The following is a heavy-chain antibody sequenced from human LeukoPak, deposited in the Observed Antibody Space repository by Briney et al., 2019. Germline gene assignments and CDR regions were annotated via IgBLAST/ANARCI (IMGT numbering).Heavy chain of an antibody. CDR2: INPNSGGT. J-gene: IGHJ4*02. Sequence: ASVKVSCKASGYTFTGYYMHWVRQAPGQGLEWMGWINPNSGGTNYAQKFQGRVTMTRYTSINTAYMEQSSLNYDDTAVYYRARLTFQGVINPFDYWGQGTLVTVSS. D-gene: IGHD3-10*01. CDR3: ARLTFQGVINPFDY. CDR1: GYTFTGYY. V-gene: IGHV1-2*02.